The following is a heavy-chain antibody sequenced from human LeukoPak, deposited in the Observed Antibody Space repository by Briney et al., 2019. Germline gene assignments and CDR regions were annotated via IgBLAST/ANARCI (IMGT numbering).Heavy chain of an antibody. CDR2: IKQDGSDK. D-gene: IGHD2-15*01. CDR1: GFTFSSYW. CDR3: ARDCSGGSCYSILAGAFDI. V-gene: IGHV3-7*01. J-gene: IGHJ3*02. Sequence: GGSLRLSCAASGFTFSSYWMSWVRRAPGKGLEWVANIKQDGSDKYYVDSVKGRFTISRDNAKNSLYLQINSLRAEDTAVYYCARDCSGGSCYSILAGAFDIWGQGTMVTVSS.